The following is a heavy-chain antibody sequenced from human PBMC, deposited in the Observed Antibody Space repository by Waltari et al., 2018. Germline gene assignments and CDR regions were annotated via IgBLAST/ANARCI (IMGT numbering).Heavy chain of an antibody. D-gene: IGHD6-13*01. J-gene: IGHJ4*02. CDR1: GCTCSGAT. Sequence: EVQVVEPGGGLVEPGGSLKLPCATSGCTCSGATIHWVRQTSGKGLEWIGRIRSKPNNYATRYTASVEGRFTISRDDSENTAYLQMSSLMTEDTAVYYCTGGAVTGTDFWGQGTLVTVSS. CDR2: IRSKPNNYAT. V-gene: IGHV3-73*01. CDR3: TGGAVTGTDF.